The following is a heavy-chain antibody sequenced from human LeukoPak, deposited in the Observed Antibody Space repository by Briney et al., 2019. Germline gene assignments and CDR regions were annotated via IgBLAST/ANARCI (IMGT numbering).Heavy chain of an antibody. D-gene: IGHD3-9*01. J-gene: IGHJ6*02. V-gene: IGHV4-34*01. Sequence: SETLSLTCAVYGGSFSGYYWSWIRQPPGKGLEWIGEINHSGSTNYNPSLKSRVTISVDTSKNQFSLKLSSVTAADTAVYYCARVPVSRVTIFLEVSYGMDVWGQGTTVTVSS. CDR3: ARVPVSRVTIFLEVSYGMDV. CDR1: GGSFSGYY. CDR2: INHSGST.